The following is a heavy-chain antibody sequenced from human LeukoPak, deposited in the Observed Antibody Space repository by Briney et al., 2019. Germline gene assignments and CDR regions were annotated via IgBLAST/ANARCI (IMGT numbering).Heavy chain of an antibody. D-gene: IGHD4-11*01. J-gene: IGHJ4*02. CDR3: ARGGYYSNTPLDY. Sequence: GGSLRLSCAASGFTFRSYWMHWVRHAPGKGLVWVSRINSDGSSTSYADSVKGRFTISRDNAKNTLYLQMNCLRAEDTAVYYCARGGYYSNTPLDYWGQGTLVTVSS. CDR2: INSDGSST. CDR1: GFTFRSYW. V-gene: IGHV3-74*01.